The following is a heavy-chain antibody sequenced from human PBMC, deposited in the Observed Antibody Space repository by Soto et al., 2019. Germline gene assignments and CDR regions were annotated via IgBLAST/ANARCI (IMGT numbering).Heavy chain of an antibody. J-gene: IGHJ4*02. CDR3: VKTALRFLEWLRPFDY. CDR1: GFTFSSYA. Sequence: GGSLRLSCSASGFTFSSYAMHWVRQAPGKGLEYVSAISSNGGSTYYADSVKGRFTISRDNSKNTLYLQMSSLRAEDTAVYYCVKTALRFLEWLRPFDYWGQGTLVTVSS. D-gene: IGHD3-3*01. V-gene: IGHV3-64D*06. CDR2: ISSNGGST.